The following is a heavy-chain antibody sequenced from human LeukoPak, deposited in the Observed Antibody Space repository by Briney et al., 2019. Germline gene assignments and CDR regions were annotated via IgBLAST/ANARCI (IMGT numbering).Heavy chain of an antibody. CDR1: GFTFSSYW. CDR3: ARDLTYGDYVPGGYDY. CDR2: IKQDGSEK. Sequence: GGSLRLSCAASGFTFSSYWMSWVRQAPGKGLEWVANIKQDGSEKYYVDSVKGRFTISRDNAKNSLYLQMNSLRAEDTAVYYCARDLTYGDYVPGGYDYWGQGTLVTVSS. V-gene: IGHV3-7*01. D-gene: IGHD4-17*01. J-gene: IGHJ4*02.